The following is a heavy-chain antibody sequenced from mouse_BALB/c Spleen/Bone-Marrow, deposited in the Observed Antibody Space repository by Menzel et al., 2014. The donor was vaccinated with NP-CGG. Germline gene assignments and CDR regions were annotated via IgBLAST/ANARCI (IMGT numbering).Heavy chain of an antibody. CDR3: TRSGTSWLRRSWYFDV. CDR1: GYTFTSYW. J-gene: IGHJ1*01. Sequence: QVQLQQPGAELARPGASVTLSCKASGYTFTSYWMQWVKQRPGQGLEWIGAIYPGDGDTRYTQKFRGKATLTADKSSNTAYMQLSSLTSEDSAVYYCTRSGTSWLRRSWYFDVWGAGTTVTASS. CDR2: IYPGDGDT. V-gene: IGHV1-87*01. D-gene: IGHD2-2*01.